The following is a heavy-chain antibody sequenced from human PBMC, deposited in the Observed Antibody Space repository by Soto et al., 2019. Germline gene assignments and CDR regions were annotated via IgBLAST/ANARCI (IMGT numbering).Heavy chain of an antibody. CDR2: IFSNDEK. V-gene: IGHV2-26*01. J-gene: IGHJ4*02. D-gene: IGHD3-3*01. Sequence: QVTLKESGPVLVKPTETLTLTCAVSGFSLSNGRLGVSWIRQPPGKALEWLAHIFSNDEKSYTTSLKSRLTISKDTPKSQVVLIVTNMDAVDPATYYCARTDTYYDLRGPYYVFDYWGQGTLVTVSS. CDR1: GFSLSNGRLG. CDR3: ARTDTYYDLRGPYYVFDY.